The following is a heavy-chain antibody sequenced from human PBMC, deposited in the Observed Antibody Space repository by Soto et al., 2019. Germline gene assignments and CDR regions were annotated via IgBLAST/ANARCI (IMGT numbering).Heavy chain of an antibody. CDR3: ATSTYYYGSGSYSFSWFDP. J-gene: IGHJ5*02. CDR1: GYTLTELS. Sequence: GASVKVSCKVSGYTLTELSMHWVRQAPGKGLEWMGGFDPEDGETIYAQKLQGRVTMTTDTSTSTAYMELRSLRSDDTAVYYCATSTYYYGSGSYSFSWFDPWGQGTLVTVSS. CDR2: FDPEDGET. V-gene: IGHV1-24*01. D-gene: IGHD3-10*01.